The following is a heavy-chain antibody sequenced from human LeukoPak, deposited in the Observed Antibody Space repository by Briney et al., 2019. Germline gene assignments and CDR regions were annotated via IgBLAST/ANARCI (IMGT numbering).Heavy chain of an antibody. CDR1: GFTFSSYW. J-gene: IGHJ3*02. D-gene: IGHD3-22*01. CDR2: INNDGSNT. CDR3: AFAMIEPFDI. Sequence: GGSLRLSCAAPGFTFSSYWMYWVRQAPGKGLVWVSHINNDGSNTNYADSVKGRFTISRDNAKNTLYLQMNSLRAEDTALYYCAFAMIEPFDIWGQGTMVTVSS. V-gene: IGHV3-74*01.